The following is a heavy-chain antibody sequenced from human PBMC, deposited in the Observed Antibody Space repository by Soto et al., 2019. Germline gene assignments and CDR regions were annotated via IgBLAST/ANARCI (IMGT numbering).Heavy chain of an antibody. CDR2: IIPILGIA. CDR1: GGTFSSYT. V-gene: IGHV1-69*04. CDR3: AREEYSSSCPDY. J-gene: IGHJ4*02. D-gene: IGHD6-13*01. Sequence: SVQVSCKASGGTFSSYTISLVRQAPGQGLEWMGRIIPILGIANYAQKFQGRVTITADKSTSTAYMELSSLRSEDTALYYCAREEYSSSCPDYWGQGTLVTVSS.